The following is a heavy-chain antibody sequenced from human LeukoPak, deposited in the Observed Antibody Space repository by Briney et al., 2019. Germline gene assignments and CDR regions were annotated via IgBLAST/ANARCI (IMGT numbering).Heavy chain of an antibody. V-gene: IGHV4-4*02. D-gene: IGHD6-13*01. CDR2: IYHSGST. CDR3: ARQEQQLIYNWFDP. J-gene: IGHJ5*02. Sequence: PSETLSLTCAVSGGSISSSNWWSWVRQPPGKGLEWIGEIYHSGSTNYNPSLKSRVTISVDTSKNQFSLKLSSVTAADTAVYYCARQEQQLIYNWFDPWGQGTLVTVSS. CDR1: GGSISSSNW.